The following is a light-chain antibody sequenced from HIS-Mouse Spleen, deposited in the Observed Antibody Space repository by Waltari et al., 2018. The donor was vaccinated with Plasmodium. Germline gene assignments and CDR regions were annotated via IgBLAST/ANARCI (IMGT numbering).Light chain of an antibody. CDR3: SSYAGSNNWV. CDR1: GSDGGGYNY. Sequence: QSALTQPPSASGSPGQSVTISCPGTGSDGGGYNYCSWYQQPPGIAPKFMIYEVSKRPSGVPDRFSCSKSGNTASLTVSGLQAEDEADYYCSSYAGSNNWVFGGGTKLTVL. J-gene: IGLJ3*02. V-gene: IGLV2-8*01. CDR2: EVS.